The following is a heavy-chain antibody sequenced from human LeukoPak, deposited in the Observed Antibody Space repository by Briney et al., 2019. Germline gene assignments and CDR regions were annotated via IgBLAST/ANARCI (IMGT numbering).Heavy chain of an antibody. J-gene: IGHJ3*01. CDR2: IIPILGIT. CDR3: VRDSQWLAYDAFDV. V-gene: IGHV1-69*04. CDR1: GGTFSSYA. Sequence: SVKVSCKASGGTFSSYAISWVRQAPGQGLECMGRIIPILGITNYAQKFQDRVTITADKSTSTAYMELSSLRSEDTAVYFCVRDSQWLAYDAFDVWGQGTMVTVS. D-gene: IGHD6-19*01.